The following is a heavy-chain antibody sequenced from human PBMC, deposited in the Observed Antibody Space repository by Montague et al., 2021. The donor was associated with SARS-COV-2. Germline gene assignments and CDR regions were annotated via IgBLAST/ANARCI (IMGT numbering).Heavy chain of an antibody. CDR3: VTGDCSSGRCSDDY. Sequence: SEPLSLTCAVYGGSFSGSNWRCIHRHPGKGLEWIGGVNNSGSTSYNPSLKSRVTISVDTSKNQFSLKLRSVTAADTAVYYCVTGDCSSGRCSDDYWGQGTLVTVSS. CDR2: VNNSGST. D-gene: IGHD2-2*01. CDR1: GGSFSGSN. V-gene: IGHV4-34*01. J-gene: IGHJ4*02.